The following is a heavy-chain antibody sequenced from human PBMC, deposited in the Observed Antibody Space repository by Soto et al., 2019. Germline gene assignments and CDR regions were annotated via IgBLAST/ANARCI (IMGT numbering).Heavy chain of an antibody. D-gene: IGHD3-10*01. CDR2: IYHSGSI. V-gene: IGHV4-4*02. CDR1: ISPIRSPTW. CDR3: ASKFGELLADAFDI. Sequence: SDTLSLTSTVPISPIRSPTWGTRVRQTPGKGLEWIGEIYHSGSINHNPSLKSRVTMSLDKSKNQFSLKMTSVTAADTAVYYCASKFGELLADAFDIWGQGTVVT. J-gene: IGHJ3*02.